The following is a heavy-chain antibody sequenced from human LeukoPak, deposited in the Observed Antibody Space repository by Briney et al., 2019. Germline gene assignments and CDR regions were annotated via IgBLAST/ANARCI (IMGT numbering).Heavy chain of an antibody. Sequence: GASVKFSCRASGYTFTSYDINWVRQATGQGLEWMGWMNPNSGNTGYAQKFQGRVTMTRNTSISTAYMELSSLRSEDTAVYYCARGHYNGPLMVRGVMELDYWGQGTLVTVSS. J-gene: IGHJ4*02. CDR2: MNPNSGNT. D-gene: IGHD3-10*01. CDR1: GYTFTSYD. CDR3: ARGHYNGPLMVRGVMELDY. V-gene: IGHV1-8*01.